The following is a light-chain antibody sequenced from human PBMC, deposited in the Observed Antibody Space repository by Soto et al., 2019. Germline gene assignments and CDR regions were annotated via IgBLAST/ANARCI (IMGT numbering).Light chain of an antibody. J-gene: IGKJ1*01. CDR3: QQSYSTPRT. V-gene: IGKV1-39*01. CDR2: AAS. CDR1: QSISRF. Sequence: DIQMTQSPSSLSASVGDRVTITCRASQSISRFLNWYQKNPGKAPKLLIYAASSLQSGVPSRFSGSGSGTDFTLTISRLQPEDFATYYCQQSYSTPRTFGQGTKVDIK.